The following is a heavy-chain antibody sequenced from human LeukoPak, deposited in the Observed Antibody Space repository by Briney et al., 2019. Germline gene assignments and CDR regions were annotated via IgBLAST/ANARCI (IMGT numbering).Heavy chain of an antibody. CDR2: ISPTGSTI. Sequence: GGSLRLSCAASGFTFSSYEMNWVRQAPGKGLEWVSYISPTGSTIYYADSVKGRFTISRDNAKNSLYLQMNSLRAEDTAVYYCARDNREYYFDYWGQGTLVTVSS. J-gene: IGHJ4*02. CDR1: GFTFSSYE. D-gene: IGHD1-14*01. V-gene: IGHV3-48*03. CDR3: ARDNREYYFDY.